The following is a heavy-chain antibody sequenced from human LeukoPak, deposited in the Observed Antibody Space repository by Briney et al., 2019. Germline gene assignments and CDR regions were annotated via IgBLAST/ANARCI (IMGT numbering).Heavy chain of an antibody. V-gene: IGHV6-1*01. CDR3: ADGPAAAGLRT. CDR1: GDSVSSNSAV. J-gene: IGHJ5*02. D-gene: IGHD6-13*01. Sequence: SQALSLTCAISGDSVSSNSAVWNWIRQSPSRGLEWLGRTYYWAKWYNEYAVSVKSRATINPDTSKNQFSLQLNSVTPEDTAVYYCADGPAAAGLRTWGQGTLVTVSS. CDR2: TYYWAKWYN.